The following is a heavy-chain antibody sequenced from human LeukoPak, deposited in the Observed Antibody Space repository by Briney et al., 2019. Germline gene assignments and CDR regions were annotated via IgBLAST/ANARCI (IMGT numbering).Heavy chain of an antibody. D-gene: IGHD6-19*01. Sequence: SVKVSCKASGGTFSSYAISWVRQAPGQGLEWMGGIIPIFGTANYAQKFQGRVTITADKSTSTAYMELSSLRSEDTAVYYCASRPEIAVAGPVYYYGMDVWGQGTTVTVSS. CDR1: GGTFSSYA. V-gene: IGHV1-69*06. CDR3: ASRPEIAVAGPVYYYGMDV. CDR2: IIPIFGTA. J-gene: IGHJ6*02.